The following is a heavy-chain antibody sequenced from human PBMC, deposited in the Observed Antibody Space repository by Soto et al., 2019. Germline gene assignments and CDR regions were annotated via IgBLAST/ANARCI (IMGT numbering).Heavy chain of an antibody. CDR1: GGSISSGDYY. CDR2: IYYSGST. D-gene: IGHD3-22*01. Sequence: QVQLQESGPGLVKPSQTLSLTCTVSGGSISSGDYYWSWIRQPPGQGLEWIGYIYYSGSTYYNPSRKSLVTISVDTSKNQFSLNLSSVTAADTAVYYCARVRYYYDSSGYYPNWFDPWGQGTLVTVSS. CDR3: ARVRYYYDSSGYYPNWFDP. J-gene: IGHJ5*02. V-gene: IGHV4-30-4*01.